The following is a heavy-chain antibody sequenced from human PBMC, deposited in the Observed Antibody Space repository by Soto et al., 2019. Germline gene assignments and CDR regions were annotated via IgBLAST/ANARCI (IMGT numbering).Heavy chain of an antibody. CDR2: ISGSGGST. Sequence: GGSLRVSCAASGFTFRGDAMSWGRQPPEKGLEWVSAISGSGGSTYYADSVKGRFTITKDNKKHTLSLQMNSLRAGHTPVHYCAKAPADKPIDYWGQGTLVTVSS. J-gene: IGHJ4*02. CDR3: AKAPADKPIDY. V-gene: IGHV3-23*01. CDR1: GFTFRGDA.